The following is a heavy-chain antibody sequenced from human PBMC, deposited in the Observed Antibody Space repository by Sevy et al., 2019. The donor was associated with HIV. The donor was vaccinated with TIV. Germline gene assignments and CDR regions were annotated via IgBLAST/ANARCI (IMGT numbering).Heavy chain of an antibody. CDR1: GFTVSSNY. CDR2: IKSKTNGGTT. J-gene: IGHJ4*02. CDR3: TTDLEYQLERYYFNY. V-gene: IGHV3-15*01. Sequence: GGSLRLSCAASGFTVSSNYMGWVRQAPGKGLEWVGRIKSKTNGGTTDYAAPVEGRFTISRDDSKKTLYLQMNSLKTEDTAVYYCTTDLEYQLERYYFNYWGQGTLVTVSS. D-gene: IGHD2-2*01.